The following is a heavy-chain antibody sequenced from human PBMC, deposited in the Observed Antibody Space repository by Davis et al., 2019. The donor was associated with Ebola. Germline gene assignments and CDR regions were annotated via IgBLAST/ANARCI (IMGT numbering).Heavy chain of an antibody. CDR3: ARAQFPTTSDH. V-gene: IGHV1-18*04. D-gene: IGHD1-1*01. J-gene: IGHJ4*02. Sequence: ASVKVSCKASGYTFTNYGITWVRQAPGQGLEWMGWINPHNGNTNYAQNVQGRVIMTSDTATTTAYMEVGSLRSDDTAVYYCARAQFPTTSDHWAQGTLVTVSS. CDR2: INPHNGNT. CDR1: GYTFTNYG.